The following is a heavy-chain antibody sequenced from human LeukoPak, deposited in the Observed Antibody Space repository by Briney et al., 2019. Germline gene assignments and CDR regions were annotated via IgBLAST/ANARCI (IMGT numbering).Heavy chain of an antibody. D-gene: IGHD3-16*02. CDR1: GFTFSSYA. Sequence: PGRSLRLSCAASGFTFSSYAMHWVRQAPGKGLEWVAVISYDGSNKYYADSVKGRFTISRDNSKNTLYLQMNSLRAEDTAVYYCARVHGGVIAYFDYWGQGTLVTVSS. CDR3: ARVHGGVIAYFDY. J-gene: IGHJ4*02. V-gene: IGHV3-30-3*01. CDR2: ISYDGSNK.